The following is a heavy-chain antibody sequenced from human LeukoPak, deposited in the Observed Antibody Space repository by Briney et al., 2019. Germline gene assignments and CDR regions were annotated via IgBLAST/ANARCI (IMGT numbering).Heavy chain of an antibody. CDR2: IYYSGST. J-gene: IGHJ5*02. Sequence: SETMSLTCTVSGGSISSSSYYWGWIRQPPGKGLEWIGSIYYSGSTYYNPSLKSRVTISVDTSKNQFSLKLSSVTAADTAVYYRASGYSSGWSAHGGWFDPWGQGTLVTVSS. V-gene: IGHV4-39*01. CDR3: ASGYSSGWSAHGGWFDP. CDR1: GGSISSSSYY. D-gene: IGHD6-19*01.